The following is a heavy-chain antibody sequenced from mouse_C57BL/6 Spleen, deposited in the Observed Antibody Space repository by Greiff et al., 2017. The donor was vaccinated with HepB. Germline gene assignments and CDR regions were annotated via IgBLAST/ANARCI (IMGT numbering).Heavy chain of an antibody. J-gene: IGHJ4*01. CDR3: ARELGDNYAMDY. V-gene: IGHV3-6*01. CDR1: GYSITSGYY. CDR2: ISYDGSN. Sequence: EVKLMESGPGLVKPSQSLSLTCSVTGYSITSGYYWNWIRQFPGNKLEWMGYISYDGSNNYNPSLKNRISITRDTSKNQFFLKLNSVTTEDTATYYCARELGDNYAMDYWGQGTSVTVSS. D-gene: IGHD4-1*01.